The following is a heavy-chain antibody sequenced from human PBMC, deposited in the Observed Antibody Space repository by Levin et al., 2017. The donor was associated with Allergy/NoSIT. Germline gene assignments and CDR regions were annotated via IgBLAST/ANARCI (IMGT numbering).Heavy chain of an antibody. CDR1: GYIFTTYW. D-gene: IGHD4-23*01. CDR2: IDPSDSYT. J-gene: IGHJ6*02. CDR3: ARETTVVTGARSYFAMDV. Sequence: GGSLRLSCKTSGYIFTTYWISWVRQMPGKGLQWMGRIDPSDSYTIYNSSFQGRVTVSADRSISTAYLQWTSLEASDTAVYFCARETTVVTGARSYFAMDVWGQGTPVTVSS. V-gene: IGHV5-10-1*01.